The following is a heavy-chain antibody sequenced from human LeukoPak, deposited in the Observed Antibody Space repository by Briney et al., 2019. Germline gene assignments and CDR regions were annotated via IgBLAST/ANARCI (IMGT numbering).Heavy chain of an antibody. D-gene: IGHD5-12*01. J-gene: IGHJ4*02. CDR1: GFTFSDYS. Sequence: PGGSLRLSCAASGFTFSDYSMNWVRQAPGKGLEWVASISSSNTYIFHAASVKGRFTISRDNAKNSVYLQMNSLRAEDTAVYYCARDLGEYSGYGADYWGQGTLVTVFS. CDR2: ISSSNTYI. V-gene: IGHV3-21*01. CDR3: ARDLGEYSGYGADY.